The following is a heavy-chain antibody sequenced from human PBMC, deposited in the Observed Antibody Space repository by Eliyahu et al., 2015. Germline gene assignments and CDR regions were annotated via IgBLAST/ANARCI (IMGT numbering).Heavy chain of an antibody. J-gene: IGHJ4*02. D-gene: IGHD4-17*01. CDR3: TTIPTYGDFLGDH. Sequence: PVKGRFTMSRDDSKTTLYLEMNSLKIEDTAIYYCTTIPTYGDFLGDHWGQGTLVTVSS. V-gene: IGHV3-15*01.